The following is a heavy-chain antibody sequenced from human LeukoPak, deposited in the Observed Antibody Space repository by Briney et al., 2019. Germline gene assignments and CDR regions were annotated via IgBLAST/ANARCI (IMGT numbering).Heavy chain of an antibody. Sequence: GESLKISCKGSGYSFTSYWIGWVRQMPGKGLEWMGIIYPGDSDTRYSPSFQGQVTISADKSISTAYLQWSSLKASDTAMYYCARQGGFEDHYYGMDVWGQGTTVTVSS. D-gene: IGHD5-12*01. J-gene: IGHJ6*02. V-gene: IGHV5-51*01. CDR2: IYPGDSDT. CDR3: ARQGGFEDHYYGMDV. CDR1: GYSFTSYW.